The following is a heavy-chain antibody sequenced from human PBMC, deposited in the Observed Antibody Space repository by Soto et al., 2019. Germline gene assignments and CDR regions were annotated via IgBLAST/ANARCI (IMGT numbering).Heavy chain of an antibody. Sequence: ASVKVSFKASGYTFTSYYMHWLRQAPGQGLEWMGIINPSGGSTNYAQKFQGRVTMTRDTSTSTVYMELSSLRSEDTAVYYCARESDSSSSGGIFGYWGQGTLVTVSS. J-gene: IGHJ4*02. CDR2: INPSGGST. CDR3: ARESDSSSSGGIFGY. V-gene: IGHV1-46*01. CDR1: GYTFTSYY. D-gene: IGHD6-6*01.